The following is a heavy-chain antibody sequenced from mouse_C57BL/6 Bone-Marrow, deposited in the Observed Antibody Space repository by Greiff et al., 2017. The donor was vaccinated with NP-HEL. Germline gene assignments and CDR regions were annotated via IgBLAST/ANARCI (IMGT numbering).Heavy chain of an antibody. Sequence: QVQLKESGPGLVAPSQSLSITCTVSGFSLTSYGVHWVRQPPGKGLEWLVVIWSDGSTTYNSALKSSLSMSMENSKSKVFLKMDSLKTDDTAMYYCASYYYSSWSLAYWGQGTLVTVSS. D-gene: IGHD1-1*01. CDR1: GFSLTSYG. CDR3: ASYYYSSWSLAY. CDR2: IWSDGST. V-gene: IGHV2-6*03. J-gene: IGHJ3*01.